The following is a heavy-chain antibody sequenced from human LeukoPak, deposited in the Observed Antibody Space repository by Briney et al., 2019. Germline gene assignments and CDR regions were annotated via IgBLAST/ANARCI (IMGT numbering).Heavy chain of an antibody. CDR1: GGSISSGGYY. CDR3: AREHNGGDGYNYWAFDI. J-gene: IGHJ3*02. D-gene: IGHD5-24*01. CDR2: IYYSGST. Sequence: SQTLSLTCTVSGGSISSGGYYWSWIRQHPGKGLEWIGYIYYSGSTYYNPSPKSRVTISVDTSKNQFSLKLSSVTAADTAVYYCAREHNGGDGYNYWAFDIWGQGTMVTVSS. V-gene: IGHV4-31*03.